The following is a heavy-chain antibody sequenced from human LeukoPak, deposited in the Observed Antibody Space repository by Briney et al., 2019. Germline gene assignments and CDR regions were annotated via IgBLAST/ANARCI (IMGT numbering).Heavy chain of an antibody. V-gene: IGHV4-39*02. CDR3: ASASYDSSGYYEFDY. Sequence: SETLSLTCTVSGGSISSSSYYWGWIRQPPGKGLEWIGSIYYSGSTYYNPSLKSRVTISVDTSKNHFSLKLSSVTAADTAVFYCASASYDSSGYYEFDYWGQGTLVTVSS. CDR1: GGSISSSSYY. D-gene: IGHD3-22*01. J-gene: IGHJ4*02. CDR2: IYYSGST.